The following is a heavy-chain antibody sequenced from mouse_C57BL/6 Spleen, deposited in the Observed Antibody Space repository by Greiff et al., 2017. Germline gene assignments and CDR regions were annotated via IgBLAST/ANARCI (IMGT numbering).Heavy chain of an antibody. CDR2: IYPGNSDT. J-gene: IGHJ1*03. D-gene: IGHD1-1*01. CDR1: GYTFTSYW. CDR3: TRSFITTVVAPGTFDV. Sequence: EVQLVESGTVLARPGASVKMSCKTSGYTFTSYWMHWVKQRPGQGLEWIGAIYPGNSDTSYNQKFKGKAKLTAVTSASTAYMELSSLTNEDSAVYYCTRSFITTVVAPGTFDVWGTGTPATVSS. V-gene: IGHV1-5*01.